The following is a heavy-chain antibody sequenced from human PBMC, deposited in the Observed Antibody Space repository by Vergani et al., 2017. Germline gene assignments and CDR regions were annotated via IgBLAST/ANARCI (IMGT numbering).Heavy chain of an antibody. J-gene: IGHJ5*02. CDR2: ISYDGSNK. Sequence: VQLLESGGGLVQPGGSLRLSCAASGFTFSSYAMSWVRQAPGKGLEWVAVISYDGSNKYYADSVKGRFTISRDNSKNTLYLQMNSLRAEDTAVYYCARRGSSSVGWFDPWGQGTLVTVSS. CDR1: GFTFSSYA. CDR3: ARRGSSSVGWFDP. V-gene: IGHV3-30-3*01. D-gene: IGHD6-6*01.